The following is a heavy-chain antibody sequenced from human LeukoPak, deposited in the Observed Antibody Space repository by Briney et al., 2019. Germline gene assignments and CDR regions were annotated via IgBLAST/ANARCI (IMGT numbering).Heavy chain of an antibody. Sequence: SETLSLTCSVSGASISSGSNYWGWIRQPPGKGLEWIGEINHSGSTNYNPSLKSRVTISVDTSKNQFSLKLSSVTAEDTAVYYCARRAGAYSHPYDYWGQGTLVTVSS. CDR2: INHSGST. D-gene: IGHD4/OR15-4a*01. J-gene: IGHJ4*02. V-gene: IGHV4-39*07. CDR3: ARRAGAYSHPYDY. CDR1: GASISSGSNY.